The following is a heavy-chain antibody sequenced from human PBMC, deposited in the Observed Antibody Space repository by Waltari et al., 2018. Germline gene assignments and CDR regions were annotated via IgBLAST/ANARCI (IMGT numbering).Heavy chain of an antibody. V-gene: IGHV4-59*01. CDR3: ARWHSGSYYFDY. Sequence: QVQLQESGPGLVKPSETLSLTCTVSGGSISSYYWSWIRQPPGKGLEWIGYIYYSGSTNYNPSLKSRVTISVDTSKNQFSLKVSSVTAADTAVYYCARWHSGSYYFDYWGQGSLVTVSS. D-gene: IGHD1-26*01. CDR1: GGSISSYY. J-gene: IGHJ4*02. CDR2: IYYSGST.